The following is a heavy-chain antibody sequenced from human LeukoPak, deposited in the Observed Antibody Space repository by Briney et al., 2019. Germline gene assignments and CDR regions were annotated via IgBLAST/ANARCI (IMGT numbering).Heavy chain of an antibody. V-gene: IGHV3-74*01. CDR1: GFTFSSYW. J-gene: IGHJ4*02. Sequence: GGSLRLSCAASGFTFSSYWMHWVRQAPGKGLVWVSRINGDGSSSTYADSVKGRFTISRDNAKNTLYLQMNSLRAEDTTVYYCARGGLRYFDWPTKAFDYWGQGTLVTVSS. CDR3: ARGGLRYFDWPTKAFDY. D-gene: IGHD3-9*01. CDR2: INGDGSSS.